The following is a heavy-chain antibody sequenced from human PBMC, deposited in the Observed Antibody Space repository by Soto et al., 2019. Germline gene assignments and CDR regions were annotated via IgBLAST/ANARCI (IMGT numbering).Heavy chain of an antibody. D-gene: IGHD3-10*01. CDR2: IYYSGST. V-gene: IGHV4-30-4*01. J-gene: IGHJ4*02. Sequence: SETLSLTCTVSGGSISSGDYYWSWIRQPPGKGLEWIGYIYYSGSTYYNPSLKSRVTISVDTSKNQFSLKLSSVTAADTAVYYCARDRGTKLLWFGESELLPATLFDYWGQGTLVTV. CDR1: GGSISSGDYY. CDR3: ARDRGTKLLWFGESELLPATLFDY.